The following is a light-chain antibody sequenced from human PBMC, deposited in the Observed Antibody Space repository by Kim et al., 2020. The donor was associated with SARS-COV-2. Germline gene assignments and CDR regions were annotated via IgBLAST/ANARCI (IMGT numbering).Light chain of an antibody. J-gene: IGKJ1*01. V-gene: IGKV3-11*01. CDR1: HSVISY. Sequence: SPGEIFTLTCRASHSVISYLALYQHKPGQAPRLLIYDASNRSTGIPARFSVSGSGTDFTLTISSLEPEYFAVYYCQQRSNWPPWTFGQGTKVDI. CDR3: QQRSNWPPWT. CDR2: DAS.